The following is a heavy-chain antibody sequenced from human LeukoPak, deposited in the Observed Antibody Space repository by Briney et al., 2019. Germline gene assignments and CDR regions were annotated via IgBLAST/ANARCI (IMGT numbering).Heavy chain of an antibody. D-gene: IGHD2-15*01. CDR3: AREGVVVVAATLLYNWFDP. V-gene: IGHV1-18*01. CDR1: GYTFTNYG. CDR2: ISGYNGNT. Sequence: ASVKVSCKASGYTFTNYGISWVRQAPGQGLEWMGWISGYNGNTNYAQKLQGRVTMTTDTSTSTAYMELRSLRSDDTAVYYCAREGVVVVAATLLYNWFDPWGQGTLVTVSS. J-gene: IGHJ5*02.